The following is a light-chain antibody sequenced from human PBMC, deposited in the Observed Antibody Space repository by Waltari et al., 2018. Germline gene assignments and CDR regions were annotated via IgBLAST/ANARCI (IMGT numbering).Light chain of an antibody. Sequence: SPGERATLSCRASQSVGKYLAWYQQKPGQAPRLLIYGASSRVAGIPDRFSGSGSGADFSLTISRLEPEDFAVYYCQHHVRLPATFGQGTKVE. CDR3: QHHVRLPAT. V-gene: IGKV3-20*01. CDR1: QSVGKY. CDR2: GAS. J-gene: IGKJ1*01.